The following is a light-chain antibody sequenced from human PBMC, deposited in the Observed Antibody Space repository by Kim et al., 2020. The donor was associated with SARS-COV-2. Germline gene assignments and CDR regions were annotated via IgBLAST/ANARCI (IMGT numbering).Light chain of an antibody. CDR1: NSNLGSHS. J-gene: IGLJ3*02. CDR3: ASWDDSLNGRV. Sequence: GHSVIISCPGSNSNLGSHSVIWYQHLPPTAPTVLIYGNNQRPSEVPDRFSASKSGTSASLAISGPQPEDEADYYCASWDDSLNGRVFGGGTQLTVL. CDR2: GNN. V-gene: IGLV1-44*01.